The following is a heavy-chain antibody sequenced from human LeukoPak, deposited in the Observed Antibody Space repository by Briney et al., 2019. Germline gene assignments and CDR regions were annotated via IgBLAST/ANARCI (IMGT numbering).Heavy chain of an antibody. D-gene: IGHD7-27*01. CDR1: GYTLTELS. CDR3: ARDGALGPGHLYGMDV. J-gene: IGHJ6*02. V-gene: IGHV1-24*01. Sequence: ASVKVSCKVSGYTLTELSMYRVRQAPGKGLEWMGGFDTEDGETIYAQKFQGRVTMTEDTSTDTAYMELSSLRSDDTAVYYCARDGALGPGHLYGMDVWGQGTTVTVSS. CDR2: FDTEDGET.